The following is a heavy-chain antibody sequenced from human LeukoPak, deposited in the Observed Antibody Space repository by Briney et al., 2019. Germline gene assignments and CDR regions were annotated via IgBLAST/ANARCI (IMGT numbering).Heavy chain of an antibody. CDR2: ITNSGNSK. Sequence: PGGSLRLSCAASEFTFSSYSMNWVRQAPGKGLEWVSYITNSGNSKSYADSVKGRFTISRDNSKNTLYLQMNSLRAEDTAVYYCARERGGYDWPNYYYYGMDVWGQGTTVTVSS. V-gene: IGHV3-48*01. J-gene: IGHJ6*02. CDR1: EFTFSSYS. CDR3: ARERGGYDWPNYYYYGMDV. D-gene: IGHD5-12*01.